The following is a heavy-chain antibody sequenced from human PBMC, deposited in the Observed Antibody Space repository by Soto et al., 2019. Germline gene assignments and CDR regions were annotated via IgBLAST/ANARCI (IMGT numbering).Heavy chain of an antibody. J-gene: IGHJ4*02. Sequence: GGSLRLSCAASGFTLSSYVMHWVRQAPGKGLECVAVISYDGSKKYYADSVKGRFTISRDNSKSTLYLQMSTLRAEDTAVYYCARDPYSSGWLDYWGQGT. V-gene: IGHV3-30-3*01. CDR2: ISYDGSKK. CDR1: GFTLSSYV. D-gene: IGHD6-19*01. CDR3: ARDPYSSGWLDY.